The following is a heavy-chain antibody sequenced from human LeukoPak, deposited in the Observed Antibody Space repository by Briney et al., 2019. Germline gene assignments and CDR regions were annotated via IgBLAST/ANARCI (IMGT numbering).Heavy chain of an antibody. CDR1: GGSFIGYY. D-gene: IGHD3-10*01. CDR2: INHSGST. CDR3: AEGEGKRYYYFFIGV. V-gene: IGHV4-34*01. Sequence: PSQTLSLTRAVYGGSFIGYYWSSIRQPPGKGLEWIVEINHSGSTNYNPSLKSRVTISVDTSQHQFSLKLSSVTAADTAVYYCAEGEGKRYYYFFIGVWGEGTTVTVSS. J-gene: IGHJ6*03.